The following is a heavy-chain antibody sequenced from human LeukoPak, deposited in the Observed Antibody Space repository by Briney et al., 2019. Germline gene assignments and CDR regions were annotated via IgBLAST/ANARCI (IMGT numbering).Heavy chain of an antibody. J-gene: IGHJ4*02. CDR2: IFPDDSDT. CDR3: ARPPYYDFWNGYYPDY. CDR1: GYNFAHDW. Sequence: GESLKISCKGSGYNFAHDWIGWVRQMPGKGLEWMGIIFPDDSDTIYSPSFQGQVTISADKSINTAYLQWSSLKASDTAMYYCARPPYYDFWNGYYPDYWGQGTLVTVSS. D-gene: IGHD3-3*01. V-gene: IGHV5-51*01.